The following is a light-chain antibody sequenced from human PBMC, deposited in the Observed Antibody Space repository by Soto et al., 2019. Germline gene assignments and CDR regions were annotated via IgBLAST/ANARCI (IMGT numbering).Light chain of an antibody. CDR2: DVN. J-gene: IGLJ1*01. Sequence: QSALTQPPSASGSPGQSVAISCTGTASDIGGYTFVSWYQQHPGKAPKLLIYDVNKVPSGVPDRFSGSKSGNTASLTVSGRQAEDEADYYCSAHGGTNPYVFGTGTKLTVL. V-gene: IGLV2-8*01. CDR3: SAHGGTNPYV. CDR1: ASDIGGYTF.